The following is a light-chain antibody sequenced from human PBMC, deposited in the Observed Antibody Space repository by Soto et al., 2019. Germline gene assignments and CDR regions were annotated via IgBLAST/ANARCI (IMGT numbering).Light chain of an antibody. J-gene: IGKJ1*01. CDR2: GAS. Sequence: EIVLTQSPATLSLSASERDALXCRTSQSISSSYLAWYQQKPGQAPRLLIYGASSRATGIPARFSGSGSGTDFTLTLSRLEPEDFATYYCQQYNSSPEAFGQGTKVDIK. V-gene: IGKV3-20*01. CDR3: QQYNSSPEA. CDR1: QSISSSY.